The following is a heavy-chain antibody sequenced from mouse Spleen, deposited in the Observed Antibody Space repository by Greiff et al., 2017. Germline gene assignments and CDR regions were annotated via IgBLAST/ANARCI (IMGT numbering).Heavy chain of an antibody. CDR2: IYPGSGST. Sequence: QVQLQQPGAELVKPGASVKMSCKASGYTFTSYWITWVKQRPGQGLEWIGDIYPGSGSTNYNEKFKSKATLTVDKPSSTAYMQLSSLTSEDSAVYYCARYYGSSPAWFAYWGQGTLVTVSA. CDR1: GYTFTSYW. V-gene: IGHV1-55*01. CDR3: ARYYGSSPAWFAY. J-gene: IGHJ3*01. D-gene: IGHD1-1*01.